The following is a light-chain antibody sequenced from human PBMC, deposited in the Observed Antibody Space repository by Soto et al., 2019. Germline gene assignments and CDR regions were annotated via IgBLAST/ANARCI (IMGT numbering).Light chain of an antibody. V-gene: IGKV1-5*01. CDR3: QQYDTYFRYT. J-gene: IGKJ2*01. Sequence: DIQMTQSPSTLSASVGDRVTITCRASQSISSRLAWYQKKPGKAPKLLIYDALNLESGVPSRFSGSGSGTEFTLSIGSLQPDDFATYYRQQYDTYFRYTFGQGTKLEIK. CDR2: DAL. CDR1: QSISSR.